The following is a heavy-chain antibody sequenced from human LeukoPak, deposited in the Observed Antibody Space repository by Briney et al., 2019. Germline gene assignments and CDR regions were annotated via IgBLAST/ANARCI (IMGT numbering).Heavy chain of an antibody. V-gene: IGHV3-23*01. Sequence: GGSLRLSCAASGFTFSSYAMSWVRQAPGKGLEWVSAISGSGGSTYYADSVKGRFTISRDNSKNTLYLQMNSLRAEDMAVYYCAKDGGLIQLWLRGYFDYWGQGTLVTVSS. CDR2: ISGSGGST. CDR1: GFTFSSYA. D-gene: IGHD5-18*01. J-gene: IGHJ4*02. CDR3: AKDGGLIQLWLRGYFDY.